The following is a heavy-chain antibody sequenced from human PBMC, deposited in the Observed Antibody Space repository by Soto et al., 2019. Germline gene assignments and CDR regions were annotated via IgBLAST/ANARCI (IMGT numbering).Heavy chain of an antibody. D-gene: IGHD2-8*02. J-gene: IGHJ4*02. CDR1: GGTLTNFINYP. Sequence: QMQLVQSGAEVKKPGSSVKVSCKASGGTLTNFINYPINWVRQAPGQGLEWMGGIVPNIGTVNYAQKFQGRVTITADKSSGTAYMELSSLRSEDTALYYCARRDTGGFPRYVDNWGQGTLVTVSS. CDR2: IVPNIGTV. CDR3: ARRDTGGFPRYVDN. V-gene: IGHV1-69*06.